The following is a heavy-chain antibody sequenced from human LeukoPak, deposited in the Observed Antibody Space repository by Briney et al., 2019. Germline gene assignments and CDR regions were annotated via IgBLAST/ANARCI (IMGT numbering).Heavy chain of an antibody. V-gene: IGHV3-11*01. J-gene: IGHJ4*02. Sequence: TGGSLRLSCAASGFTFSDYYMSWIRQAPGKGLEWVSYISSSGSTIYYADSVKGRFTISRDNAKNSLYLQMNSLRAEDTAVYYCAREYSSEYYFDYWGQGTLVTVSS. CDR2: ISSSGSTI. CDR1: GFTFSDYY. D-gene: IGHD5-12*01. CDR3: AREYSSEYYFDY.